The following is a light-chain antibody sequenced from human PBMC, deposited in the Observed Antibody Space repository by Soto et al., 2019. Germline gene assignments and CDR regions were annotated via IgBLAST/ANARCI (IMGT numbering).Light chain of an antibody. CDR3: QLRGNSPMYT. CDR1: QSVNSNY. J-gene: IGKJ2*01. Sequence: EIVLTQSPGTLSLSPGERATLSCRASQSVNSNYLAWYQQKPGQAPRLLIYDASSRATGVPDRFGGSGSGTDFTLTISRLEPEDFAVYYCQLRGNSPMYTVGQGTKLQIK. V-gene: IGKV3-20*01. CDR2: DAS.